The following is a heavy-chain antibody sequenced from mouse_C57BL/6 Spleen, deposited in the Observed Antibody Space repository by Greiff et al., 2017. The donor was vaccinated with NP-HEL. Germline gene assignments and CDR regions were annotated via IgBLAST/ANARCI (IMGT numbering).Heavy chain of an antibody. CDR3: ARNGGGSSPYWYFDV. D-gene: IGHD1-1*01. J-gene: IGHJ1*03. Sequence: QVQLKESGAELARPGASVKLSCKASGYTFTSYGLSWVKQRTGQGLEWIGEIYPRSGNTYYNEKFKGKATLTADKSSSTAYMELRSLTSEDSAVYFCARNGGGSSPYWYFDVWGTGTTVTVSS. CDR2: IYPRSGNT. CDR1: GYTFTSYG. V-gene: IGHV1-81*01.